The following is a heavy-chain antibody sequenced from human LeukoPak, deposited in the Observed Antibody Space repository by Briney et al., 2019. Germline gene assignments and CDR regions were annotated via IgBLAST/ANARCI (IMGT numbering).Heavy chain of an antibody. J-gene: IGHJ4*02. CDR2: VSGSGGST. CDR1: GFTFSSCS. Sequence: GGSLRLSFAASGFTFSSCSMSWVRQSRGSGLEWVSAVSGSGGSTYYADSVKGRFSIARDISKNTLYLQTNRLRAEDTAVYYCAKDGDLDYWGQGTLVTVSS. V-gene: IGHV3-23*01. D-gene: IGHD7-27*01. CDR3: AKDGDLDY.